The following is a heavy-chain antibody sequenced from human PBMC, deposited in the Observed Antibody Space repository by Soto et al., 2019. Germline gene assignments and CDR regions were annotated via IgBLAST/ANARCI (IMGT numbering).Heavy chain of an antibody. CDR3: ARVVPGAEAWFGP. Sequence: ASVQVSFKPSASTFSNYGITWVRQAPGQPLEWLGWISLYSDGTNYAQKFQGRVSMTTDTSTTTAYMELRSLRSDDTAVYYCARVVPGAEAWFGPWGQGTLVTVSS. CDR2: ISLYSDGT. CDR1: ASTFSNYG. J-gene: IGHJ5*02. D-gene: IGHD2-2*01. V-gene: IGHV1-18*01.